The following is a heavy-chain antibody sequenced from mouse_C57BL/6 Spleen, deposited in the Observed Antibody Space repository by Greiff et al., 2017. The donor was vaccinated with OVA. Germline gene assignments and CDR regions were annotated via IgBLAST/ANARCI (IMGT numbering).Heavy chain of an antibody. CDR2: INPSSGYT. CDR1: GYTFTSYW. Sequence: QVQLKESGAELAKPGASVKLSCKASGYTFTSYWMHWVKQRPGQGLEWIGYINPSSGYTKYNQKFKDKATLTADKSSSTAYMQLSSLTYEDSAVYYCATPARDYDGGYYFDYWGQGTTLTVSS. CDR3: ATPARDYDGGYYFDY. D-gene: IGHD2-4*01. J-gene: IGHJ2*01. V-gene: IGHV1-7*01.